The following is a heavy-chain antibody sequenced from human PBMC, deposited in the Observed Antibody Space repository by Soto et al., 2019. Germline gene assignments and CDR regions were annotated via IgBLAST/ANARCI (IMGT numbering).Heavy chain of an antibody. D-gene: IGHD1-26*01. CDR1: GGTFSSYT. CDR2: IIPILGIA. J-gene: IGHJ3*02. V-gene: IGHV1-69*02. Sequence: SVKVSCKASGGTFSSYTISWVRQAPGQGLEWMGRIIPILGIANYAQKFQGRVTITADKSTSTAYMELSSLRSEDTAVYYCAAGAIQWSSDAFDIWGQGTMVTVSS. CDR3: AAGAIQWSSDAFDI.